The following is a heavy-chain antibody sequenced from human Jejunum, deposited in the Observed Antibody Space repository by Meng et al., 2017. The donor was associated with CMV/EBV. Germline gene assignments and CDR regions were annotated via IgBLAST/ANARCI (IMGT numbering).Heavy chain of an antibody. J-gene: IGHJ3*01. V-gene: IGHV3-7*01. Sequence: SGFSFHTNRMNWLRQAPGKGLEWVANINDDGSETYYVDSVKGRFTISRDNANNSLYLQMDDLRAEDTAVYYCARMGYGFEFFDVWGQGTMVTVSS. D-gene: IGHD5-12*01. CDR3: ARMGYGFEFFDV. CDR1: GFSFHTNR. CDR2: INDDGSET.